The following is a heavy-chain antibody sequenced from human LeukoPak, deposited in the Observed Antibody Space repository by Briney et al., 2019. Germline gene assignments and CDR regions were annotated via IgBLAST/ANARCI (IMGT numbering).Heavy chain of an antibody. D-gene: IGHD5-18*01. CDR3: ARGESGYSYGALFDY. CDR1: GGSISSYY. CDR2: IYYSGST. V-gene: IGHV4-59*01. Sequence: SETLSLTCTVSGGSISSYYWRWIRQPPGKGLEWIGYIYYSGSTNYNPSLKSRVTISVDTSKNQFSLKLSSVTAADTAVYYCARGESGYSYGALFDYWGQGTLVTVSS. J-gene: IGHJ4*02.